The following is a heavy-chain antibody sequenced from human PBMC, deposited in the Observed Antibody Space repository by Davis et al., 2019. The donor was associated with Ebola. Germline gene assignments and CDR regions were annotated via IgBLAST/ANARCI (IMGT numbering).Heavy chain of an antibody. CDR1: GFTFSSYA. D-gene: IGHD3-10*01. CDR3: ARDTLGEDWFFDL. J-gene: IGHJ2*01. V-gene: IGHV3-64*01. CDR2: ITSDGSTT. Sequence: GESLKISCAASGFTFSSYAMHWVRQAPGKGLEYVSAITSDGSTTFYSSSVKGRFTISRDNSKNTLYLQMGSLRAEDMAVYYCARDTLGEDWFFDLWGRGTLVTVSS.